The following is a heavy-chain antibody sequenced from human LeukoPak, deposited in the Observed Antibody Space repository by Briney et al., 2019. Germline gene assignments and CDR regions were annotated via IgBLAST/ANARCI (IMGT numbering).Heavy chain of an antibody. Sequence: GGSLRLSCAASGFTFRSYWMHWVRQAPGKGLVWVSRINSDGSDTSYADSVKGRFTISRDNAKNTLYLQMNSLGARDTAVYYCTRGDFYVGAQDYWGQGTLVAVSS. CDR1: GFTFRSYW. D-gene: IGHD1-26*01. CDR3: TRGDFYVGAQDY. V-gene: IGHV3-74*01. J-gene: IGHJ4*02. CDR2: INSDGSDT.